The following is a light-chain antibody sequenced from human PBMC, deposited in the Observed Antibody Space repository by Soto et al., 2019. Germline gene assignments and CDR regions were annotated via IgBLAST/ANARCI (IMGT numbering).Light chain of an antibody. CDR2: GAS. Sequence: IALTQAPITRSFTPGKRARLSCNASQSVRSTYLAWYQQKPGQAPRLLIYGASSRDSGIPERFSGSGSGTEFTLTISRLEPEDFAVYYCQQYGSSPRTFGQGTKVDIK. V-gene: IGKV3-20*01. J-gene: IGKJ1*01. CDR3: QQYGSSPRT. CDR1: QSVRSTY.